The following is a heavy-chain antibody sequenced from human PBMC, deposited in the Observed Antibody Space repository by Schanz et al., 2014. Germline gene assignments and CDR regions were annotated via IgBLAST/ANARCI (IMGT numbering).Heavy chain of an antibody. Sequence: QVQLVDSGGGLVKPGGSLRLSCTASGFPFSDYFMARIRQPPGRGLEWVSYIGNGGVTIYYADSVKGRFTISRDNSKNSLYLQMNSLRAEDTAVYYCARIGGSVFDYWAQGTLXTVSS. D-gene: IGHD3-10*01. CDR1: GFPFSDYF. V-gene: IGHV3-11*01. J-gene: IGHJ4*02. CDR2: IGNGGVTI. CDR3: ARIGGSVFDY.